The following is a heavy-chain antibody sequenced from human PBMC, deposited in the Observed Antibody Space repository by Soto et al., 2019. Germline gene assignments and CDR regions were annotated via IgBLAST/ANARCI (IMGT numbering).Heavy chain of an antibody. V-gene: IGHV4-61*01. Sequence: QVQLQESGPGLVKPSETLSLTCTVSGGSVSSGSYYWSWIRQPPGKGLEWIGYIYYSGSTNYNPSLKSRVTISVDTSKNQFSLKLSSVTAADTAVYYCARGGGGIVLVPAAPFDDWGQGTLVTVSS. D-gene: IGHD2-2*01. CDR2: IYYSGST. J-gene: IGHJ4*02. CDR3: ARGGGGIVLVPAAPFDD. CDR1: GGSVSSGSYY.